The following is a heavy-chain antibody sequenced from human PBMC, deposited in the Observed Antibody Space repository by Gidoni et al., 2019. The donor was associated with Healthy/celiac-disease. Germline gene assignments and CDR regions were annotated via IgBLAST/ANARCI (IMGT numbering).Heavy chain of an antibody. V-gene: IGHV3-7*01. CDR1: GSTFSSSW. CDR2: IKQDGSEK. J-gene: IGHJ4*02. D-gene: IGHD5-12*01. CDR3: AREGVATISSFDY. Sequence: EVQLVESGGGLVQPGGSLRLSCAASGSTFSSSWMSWDRQAPGKGLEWVANIKQDGSEKYYVDSVKGRFTIARDNAKNSLYLQMNSLRAEDTAVYYCAREGVATISSFDYWGQGTLVTVSS.